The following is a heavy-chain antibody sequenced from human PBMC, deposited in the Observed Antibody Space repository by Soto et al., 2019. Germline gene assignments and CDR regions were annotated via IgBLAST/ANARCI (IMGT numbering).Heavy chain of an antibody. CDR3: ERDARLEGATVGLYDF. Sequence: QVQLQESGPGLVKPSETLSLTCTVSGDSFSSYYWSWVRRPAGKGLEWIGRSFRNGDTDYTSSLKSRVTMSIDSAKDQFSVKRRSVTAADTAVYYCERDARLEGATVGLYDFWGQGSLVTVS. CDR2: SFRNGDT. V-gene: IGHV4-4*07. J-gene: IGHJ4*02. CDR1: GDSFSSYY. D-gene: IGHD3-16*01.